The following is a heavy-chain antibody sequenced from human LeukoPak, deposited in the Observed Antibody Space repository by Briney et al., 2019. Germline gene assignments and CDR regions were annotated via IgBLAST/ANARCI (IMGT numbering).Heavy chain of an antibody. D-gene: IGHD4-11*01. CDR1: GFTCSDYG. J-gene: IGHJ4*02. V-gene: IGHV3-20*04. CDR3: AKDPQDSEPPKYYFDY. Sequence: GGSLGISCPASGFTCSDYGMSCVSQAPGKGLEWVSGINWIGGSTGYADSVKGRFTISRDNAKNSLYLQMNSLRAEDRALYYCAKDPQDSEPPKYYFDYWGQGAMVSVSS. CDR2: INWIGGST.